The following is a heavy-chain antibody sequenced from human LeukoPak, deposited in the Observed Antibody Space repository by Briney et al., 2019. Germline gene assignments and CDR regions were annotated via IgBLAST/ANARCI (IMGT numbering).Heavy chain of an antibody. J-gene: IGHJ5*02. CDR1: GGSISSYY. CDR2: IYYSGST. V-gene: IGHV4-59*01. Sequence: PSETLSLTCTVSGGSISSYYWSWIRQPPGKGLEWIGYIYYSGSTNYNPSLKSRVTISVDTSKNQISLKLTSVTAADTAVYYCVREGQLANYNWFDPWGQGTLVTVSS. D-gene: IGHD6-6*01. CDR3: VREGQLANYNWFDP.